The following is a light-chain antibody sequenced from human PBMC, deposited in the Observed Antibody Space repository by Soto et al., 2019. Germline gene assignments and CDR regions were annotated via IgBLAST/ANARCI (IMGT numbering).Light chain of an antibody. Sequence: IVFTQSPSTRSLSPGESATLSCGASQSVRNLLAWYQQRPGQAPRLLIYDTSNRATGIPARFSGSGSGTDFTLTISSLEPEDFAVYYCQQRYTWPITFGQGTRLEIK. CDR2: DTS. CDR1: QSVRNL. J-gene: IGKJ5*01. V-gene: IGKV3-11*01. CDR3: QQRYTWPIT.